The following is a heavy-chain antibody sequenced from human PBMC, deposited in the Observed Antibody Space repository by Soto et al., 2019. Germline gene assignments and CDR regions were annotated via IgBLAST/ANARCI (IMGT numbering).Heavy chain of an antibody. Sequence: SETLSPTCTVSGGSISSYYWSWIRQPPGKGLEWIGYIYYSGSTNYNPSLKSRVTISVDTSKNQFSLKLSSVTAAGTAVYYCARDNMSGRYFDWLPLDYWGQGTLVTVSS. D-gene: IGHD3-9*01. CDR2: IYYSGST. J-gene: IGHJ4*02. CDR3: ARDNMSGRYFDWLPLDY. V-gene: IGHV4-59*01. CDR1: GGSISSYY.